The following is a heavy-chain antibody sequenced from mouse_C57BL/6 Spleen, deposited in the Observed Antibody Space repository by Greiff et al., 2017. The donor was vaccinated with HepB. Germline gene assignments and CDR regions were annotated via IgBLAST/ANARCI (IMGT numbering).Heavy chain of an antibody. CDR1: GYAFSSSW. J-gene: IGHJ2*01. CDR3: ARGALYDGYPDY. V-gene: IGHV1-82*01. Sequence: QVQLQHSGPELVKPGASVKISCKASGYAFSSSWMNWVKQRPGKGLEWIGRIYPGDGDTNYNGKFKGKATLTADKSSSTAYMQLSSLTSEDSAVYFCARGALYDGYPDYWGQGTTLTVSS. D-gene: IGHD2-3*01. CDR2: IYPGDGDT.